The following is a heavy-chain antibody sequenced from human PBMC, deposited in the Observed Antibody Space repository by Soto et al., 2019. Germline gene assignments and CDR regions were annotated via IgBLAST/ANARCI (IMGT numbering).Heavy chain of an antibody. V-gene: IGHV3-30*18. Sequence: PGGSLRLSCAASGFTFSSYGMHWVRQAPGKGLEWVAVISYDGSNKYYADSVKGRFTISRDNSKNTLYLQMNSLRAEDTAVYYCAKGPAFGELLRIDYWGQGTLVTVSS. CDR3: AKGPAFGELLRIDY. J-gene: IGHJ4*02. CDR2: ISYDGSNK. CDR1: GFTFSSYG. D-gene: IGHD3-10*01.